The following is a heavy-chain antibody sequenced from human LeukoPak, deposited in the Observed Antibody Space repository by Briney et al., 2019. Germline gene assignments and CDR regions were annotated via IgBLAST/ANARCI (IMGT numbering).Heavy chain of an antibody. J-gene: IGHJ5*02. Sequence: PGGSLRLSCAASGFTFSSYAMSWVRQAPGKGLEWVSAISGSGGSTYYADSVKGRFTISRDNSKNTLYLQMNSLRAEDTAVYYCAKLISSMGIAARGGGFNWFDPWGQGTLVTVSS. CDR3: AKLISSMGIAARGGGFNWFDP. V-gene: IGHV3-23*01. CDR1: GFTFSSYA. D-gene: IGHD6-6*01. CDR2: ISGSGGST.